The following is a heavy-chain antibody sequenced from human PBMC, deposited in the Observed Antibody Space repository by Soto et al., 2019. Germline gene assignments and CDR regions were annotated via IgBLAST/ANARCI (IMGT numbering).Heavy chain of an antibody. J-gene: IGHJ6*02. V-gene: IGHV1-69*01. Sequence: QVQLVQSGAEVKKPGSSVKVSCKASGGTFSSYAISWVRQAPGQGLEWMGGIIPIFGTANYAQKFQGRVTITADESTSTAYMELSSLRSEDTAVYYCERGYNWNSASYSSSGMDVWGQGTTVTVSS. CDR3: ERGYNWNSASYSSSGMDV. D-gene: IGHD1-7*01. CDR1: GGTFSSYA. CDR2: IIPIFGTA.